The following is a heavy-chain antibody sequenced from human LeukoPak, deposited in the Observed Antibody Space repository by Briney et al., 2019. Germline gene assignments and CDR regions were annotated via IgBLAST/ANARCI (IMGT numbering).Heavy chain of an antibody. Sequence: SETLSLTCTVSGGSISSSTYYWGWIRQPPGKGLEWIGYIYYSGSTNYNPSLKSRVTISVDTSKNQFSLKLSSVTAADTAVYYCARSMIDTRGAFDYWGQGTLVTVSS. J-gene: IGHJ4*02. V-gene: IGHV4-61*05. CDR2: IYYSGST. CDR1: GGSISSSTYY. D-gene: IGHD3-22*01. CDR3: ARSMIDTRGAFDY.